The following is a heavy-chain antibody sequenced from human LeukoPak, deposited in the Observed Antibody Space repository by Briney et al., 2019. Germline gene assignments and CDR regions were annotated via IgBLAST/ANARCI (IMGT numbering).Heavy chain of an antibody. V-gene: IGHV4-38-2*02. CDR1: GYSISSGYY. CDR2: IYHSGST. Sequence: KPSETLSLTCTVSGYSISSGYYWGWIRQPPGKGLEWIGSIYHSGSTYYNPSLKSRVTISVDTSKNQFSLKLSSVTAADTAVYYCARVIRAGWFDPWGQGTLVTVSS. CDR3: ARVIRAGWFDP. J-gene: IGHJ5*02. D-gene: IGHD3-3*02.